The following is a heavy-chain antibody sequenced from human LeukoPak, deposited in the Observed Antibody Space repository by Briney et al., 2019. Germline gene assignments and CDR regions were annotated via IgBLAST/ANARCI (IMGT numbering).Heavy chain of an antibody. D-gene: IGHD3-3*01. J-gene: IGHJ4*02. V-gene: IGHV3-9*01. CDR1: GFTFDDYA. Sequence: GGSLRLSCAASGFTFDDYAMDWVRQAPGKGLEWVSGISWNSGSIGYADSVKGRFTISRDNAKNSLYLQMNSLRAEDTALYYCAKTNLRFLEWLLYFDYWGQGTLVTVSS. CDR2: ISWNSGSI. CDR3: AKTNLRFLEWLLYFDY.